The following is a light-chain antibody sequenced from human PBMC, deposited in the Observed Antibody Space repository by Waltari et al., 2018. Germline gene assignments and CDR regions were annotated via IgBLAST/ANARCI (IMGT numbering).Light chain of an antibody. V-gene: IGLV2-14*01. CDR1: SSDVGDYNY. CDR2: DVT. J-gene: IGLJ3*02. Sequence: QSALTQPASVSGSPGQAIIISCTGTSSDVGDYNYVSWYQQYPGNAPKLMIYDVTRRPSGVSNRFAGSKSGNTASLTISGLQAEDEAEYYCSSYTGSSTWVFGGGTKLTVL. CDR3: SSYTGSSTWV.